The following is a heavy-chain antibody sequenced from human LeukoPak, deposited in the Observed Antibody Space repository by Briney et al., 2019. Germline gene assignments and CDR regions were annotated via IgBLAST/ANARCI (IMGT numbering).Heavy chain of an antibody. V-gene: IGHV1-8*03. Sequence: GASVKVSCKASGYTFAIYDINWVRQATGQGLEWMGWMNPDSGNTGYAQKFQGRVTISRNNSISTAYMELSSLRSEDTAVYYCGRRLGVRWDLQAFDIWGQGTMVTVSS. D-gene: IGHD4-23*01. CDR2: MNPDSGNT. CDR1: GYTFAIYD. CDR3: GRRLGVRWDLQAFDI. J-gene: IGHJ3*02.